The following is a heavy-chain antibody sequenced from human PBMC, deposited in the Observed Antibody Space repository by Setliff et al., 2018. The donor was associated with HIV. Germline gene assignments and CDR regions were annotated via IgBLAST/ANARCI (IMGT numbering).Heavy chain of an antibody. Sequence: SETLSLTCTVSGGSISTYYWSWIRQPPGKELEWIGYIYYSGNTKYNPSLQSRVTISVDTSKNQLSLNLTSVTAADTAVYYCARPPRGGRWYFDLWGRGTLVTVSS. J-gene: IGHJ2*01. CDR1: GGSISTYY. CDR2: IYYSGNT. D-gene: IGHD3-16*01. V-gene: IGHV4-59*08. CDR3: ARPPRGGRWYFDL.